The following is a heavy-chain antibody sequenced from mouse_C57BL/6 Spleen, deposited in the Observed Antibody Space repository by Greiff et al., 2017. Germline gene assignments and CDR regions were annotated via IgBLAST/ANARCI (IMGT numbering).Heavy chain of an antibody. V-gene: IGHV1-39*01. Sequence: VQLQQPGAELVRPGTSVKLSCKASGYSFTDYNMNWVKQSNGKSLEWIGVINPNYGTTSYNQKFKGKATLTVDQSSSTAYMQLNSLTSEDSAVYYCARPLYGSSYWYFDVWGTGTTVTVSS. CDR3: ARPLYGSSYWYFDV. J-gene: IGHJ1*03. CDR2: INPNYGTT. CDR1: GYSFTDYN. D-gene: IGHD1-1*01.